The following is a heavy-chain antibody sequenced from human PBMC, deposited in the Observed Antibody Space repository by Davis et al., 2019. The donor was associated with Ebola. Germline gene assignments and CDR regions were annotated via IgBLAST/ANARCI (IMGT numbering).Heavy chain of an antibody. CDR1: GYTFTSYD. V-gene: IGHV1-8*01. CDR2: MNPNSGNT. Sequence: ASVKVSCKASGYTFTSYDINWVRQATGQGLEWMGWMNPNSGNTGYAQKFQGRVTMTRNTSISTAYMELSSLRSEDTAVYYCARDDWVGQYCSSTSCNMRHWGQGTLVTVSS. D-gene: IGHD2-2*01. J-gene: IGHJ4*02. CDR3: ARDDWVGQYCSSTSCNMRH.